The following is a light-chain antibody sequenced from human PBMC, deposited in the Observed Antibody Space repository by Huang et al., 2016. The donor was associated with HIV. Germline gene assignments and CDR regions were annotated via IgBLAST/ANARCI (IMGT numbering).Light chain of an antibody. Sequence: EIVLTQSPGTLSLSPGERATLSCRASQSVSSNYLAWYQQKPGQAPRLLLYGASSRATGIPDRFSGSGSGTDFTLTVNRLEPEDFAVYYCQQYGTSPFTFGPGTKVDIK. CDR3: QQYGTSPFT. V-gene: IGKV3-20*01. CDR1: QSVSSNY. CDR2: GAS. J-gene: IGKJ3*01.